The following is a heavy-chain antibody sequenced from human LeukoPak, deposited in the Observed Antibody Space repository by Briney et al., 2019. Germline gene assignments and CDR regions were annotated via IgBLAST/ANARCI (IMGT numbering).Heavy chain of an antibody. Sequence: GGSLRLSCAASGFTFSSYGMHWVRQAPRKGLEWVAVIWYDGSNKYYADSVKGRFTISRDNSKNTLYLQMNSLRAEDTAVYYCAREGEYYCSGGSCYSGIHFDYWGQGTLVTVSS. CDR1: GFTFSSYG. CDR3: AREGEYYCSGGSCYSGIHFDY. CDR2: IWYDGSNK. J-gene: IGHJ4*02. D-gene: IGHD2-15*01. V-gene: IGHV3-33*01.